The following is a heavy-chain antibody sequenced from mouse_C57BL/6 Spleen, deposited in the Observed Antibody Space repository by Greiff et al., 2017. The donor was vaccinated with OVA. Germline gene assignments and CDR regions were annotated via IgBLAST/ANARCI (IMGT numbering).Heavy chain of an antibody. D-gene: IGHD1-1*02. V-gene: IGHV1-85*01. CDR2: IYPRDGST. CDR3: ASRLSSMDY. Sequence: QVQLQQSGAELVKPGASVKLSCKASGYTFTEYTIHWVKQRSGQGLEWIGWIYPRDGSTKYNEKFKGKATLTVDTSSSTAYMELHSLTSEDSAVYFCASRLSSMDYWGQGTSVTVSS. CDR1: GYTFTEYT. J-gene: IGHJ4*01.